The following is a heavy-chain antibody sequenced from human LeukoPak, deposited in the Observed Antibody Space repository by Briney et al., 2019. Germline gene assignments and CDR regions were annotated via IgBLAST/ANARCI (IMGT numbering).Heavy chain of an antibody. D-gene: IGHD3-10*01. CDR2: ISSSGGTI. CDR1: GFTFSDYY. Sequence: GGSLRLSCAASGFTFSDYYMTWIRQAPGKGLEWVSYISSSGGTIYYADSVRGRFTISRDNAKNSLYLQMNSLRAEDTAVYYCARDSITMVRGVIITPPTLDIWGQGTMVTVSS. CDR3: ARDSITMVRGVIITPPTLDI. J-gene: IGHJ3*02. V-gene: IGHV3-11*01.